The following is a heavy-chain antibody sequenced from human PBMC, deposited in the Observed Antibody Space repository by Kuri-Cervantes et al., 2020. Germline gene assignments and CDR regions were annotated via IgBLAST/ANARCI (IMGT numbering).Heavy chain of an antibody. CDR3: ARAITRNDAFDI. Sequence: GESLKISCEASGFTFDDYAMHWVRQAPGKGPEWVANIKQDGSEKYYVDSVKGRFTISRDNAKNSLYLQMNSLRAEDTAVYYCARAITRNDAFDIWGQGTMVTVSS. CDR2: IKQDGSEK. J-gene: IGHJ3*02. V-gene: IGHV3-7*01. CDR1: GFTFDDYA.